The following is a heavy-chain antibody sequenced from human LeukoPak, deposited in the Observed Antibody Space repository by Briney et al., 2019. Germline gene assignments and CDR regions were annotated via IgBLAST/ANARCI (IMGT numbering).Heavy chain of an antibody. CDR1: GGSISSYY. CDR2: IYYSGST. J-gene: IGHJ5*02. Sequence: SETLSLTCTVSGGSISSYYWSWIRQPPGKGLEWNGYIYYSGSTNYNPSLKSRVTISVDTSKNQFSLKLSSVTAADTAVYYCARAHGYSYGYGTPFDPWGQGTLVTVSS. CDR3: ARAHGYSYGYGTPFDP. V-gene: IGHV4-59*01. D-gene: IGHD5-18*01.